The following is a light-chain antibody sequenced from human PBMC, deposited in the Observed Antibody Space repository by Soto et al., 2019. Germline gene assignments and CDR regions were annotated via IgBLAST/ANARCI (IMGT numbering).Light chain of an antibody. Sequence: DVQMTQSPSSLSASVGDRVTITCRASQDISNYLSWDQQIPGEAPKTLIYAESSLQSGVPTSFSVSESGTDFTLTISSLQPEDCTTNYCQQSYSTLFTFGPGT. J-gene: IGKJ3*01. CDR1: QDISNY. V-gene: IGKV1-39*01. CDR2: AES. CDR3: QQSYSTLFT.